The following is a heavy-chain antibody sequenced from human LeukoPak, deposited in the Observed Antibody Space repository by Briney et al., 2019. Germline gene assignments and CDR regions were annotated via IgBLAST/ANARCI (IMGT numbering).Heavy chain of an antibody. V-gene: IGHV3-30*02. CDR2: IRYDGSDK. Sequence: GGSLRLSCTASGFTFSSYGIYWLRQAPGKGPEWVAFIRYDGSDKYYADSVKGRFTISRDNSKNTLYLQMNSLIVEDTGVYYCAKEEYSSSIAFDYWGQGTPVTVSS. D-gene: IGHD6-19*01. J-gene: IGHJ4*02. CDR3: AKEEYSSSIAFDY. CDR1: GFTFSSYG.